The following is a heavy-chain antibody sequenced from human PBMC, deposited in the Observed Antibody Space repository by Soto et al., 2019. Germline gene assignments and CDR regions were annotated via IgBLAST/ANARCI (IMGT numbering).Heavy chain of an antibody. CDR3: ARVSGHVYATLHGPWDY. CDR1: EFTFNRHA. D-gene: IGHD2-8*01. V-gene: IGHV3-30*04. J-gene: IGHJ4*02. CDR2: ISHDGRIK. Sequence: QVQLVESGGGVVQPGRSLRLSCAASEFTFNRHAMHWVRKAPGKGLEWVAVISHDGRIKYYADSVKGRFTISRDNSMNTLDLQMNSLRAEDTAIYFCARVSGHVYATLHGPWDYGGQGTRVTVSS.